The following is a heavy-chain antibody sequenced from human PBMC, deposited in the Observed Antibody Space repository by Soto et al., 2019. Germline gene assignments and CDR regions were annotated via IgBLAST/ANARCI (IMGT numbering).Heavy chain of an antibody. V-gene: IGHV3-23*01. D-gene: IGHD6-13*01. CDR2: ISGSGGSI. Sequence: PGGSLRLSCVASGFTFGIYAMSWVRQAPGKGLEWVSSISGSGGSIYYAHSVKGRFTISRDKTKNTLDLQMNSLRAEDTAVYHCARVAPEYSSTPRRFDFWGQGTLVTVSS. CDR1: GFTFGIYA. CDR3: ARVAPEYSSTPRRFDF. J-gene: IGHJ4*02.